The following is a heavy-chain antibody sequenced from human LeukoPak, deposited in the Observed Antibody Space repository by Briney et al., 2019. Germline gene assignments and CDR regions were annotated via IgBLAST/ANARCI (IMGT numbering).Heavy chain of an antibody. Sequence: ASVKVSCKASGYTFTGHYMHWVRQAPGQGLEWMGWINLHSGGTNYAQNFQGRVIMTGDTSISTAYMGLSRLRSDDTAVYYCARGRATDFFDYWGQGTLVTVSS. CDR3: ARGRATDFFDY. CDR1: GYTFTGHY. D-gene: IGHD1-26*01. V-gene: IGHV1-2*02. J-gene: IGHJ4*02. CDR2: INLHSGGT.